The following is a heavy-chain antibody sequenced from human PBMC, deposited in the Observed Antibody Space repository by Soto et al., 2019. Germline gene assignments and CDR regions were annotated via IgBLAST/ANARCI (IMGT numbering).Heavy chain of an antibody. J-gene: IGHJ4*02. CDR2: ISGSGGST. Sequence: EVQLLESGGGLVQPGGSPRLSCAASGFTFSSYAMSWVRQAPGKGLEWVSAISGSGGSTYYADSVKGRFTISRDNSKNTLYLQMNSLRAEDTAVYYCAKDSRIAVAGSYFDYWGQGTLVTVSS. CDR3: AKDSRIAVAGSYFDY. CDR1: GFTFSSYA. V-gene: IGHV3-23*01. D-gene: IGHD6-19*01.